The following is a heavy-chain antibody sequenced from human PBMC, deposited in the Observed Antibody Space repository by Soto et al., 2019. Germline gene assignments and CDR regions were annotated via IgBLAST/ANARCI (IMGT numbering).Heavy chain of an antibody. CDR1: GGSISSYY. CDR2: IYTSGST. CDR3: ARGGYSRGWYGGYFDY. J-gene: IGHJ4*02. V-gene: IGHV4-4*07. Sequence: QVQLQESGPGLVKPSETLSLTCTVSGGSISSYYWSWIRQPAGKGLEWIGRIYTSGSTNYNPSLKSRVTMSADTSKNQFSLKLSSVTAADTAVYYCARGGYSRGWYGGYFDYWGQGTLVTVSS. D-gene: IGHD6-19*01.